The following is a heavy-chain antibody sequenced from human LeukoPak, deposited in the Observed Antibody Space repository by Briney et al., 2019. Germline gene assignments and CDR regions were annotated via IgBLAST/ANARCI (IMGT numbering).Heavy chain of an antibody. J-gene: IGHJ6*02. Sequence: GGSLRLSCAASGLTFSSYAMSWVRQAPGKGLEWVSAISGSGGSTYYADSVKGRFTISRDNSKNTLYLQMNSLRAEDTAVYYCAKEVAAAGRSSYYYGMDVWGQGTTVTVSS. D-gene: IGHD6-13*01. CDR1: GLTFSSYA. V-gene: IGHV3-23*01. CDR2: ISGSGGST. CDR3: AKEVAAAGRSSYYYGMDV.